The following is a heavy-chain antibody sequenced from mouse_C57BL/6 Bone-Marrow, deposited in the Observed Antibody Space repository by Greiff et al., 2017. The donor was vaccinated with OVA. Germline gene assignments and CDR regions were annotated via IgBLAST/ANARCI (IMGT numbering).Heavy chain of an antibody. CDR1: GFTFGDYG. CDR2: ISSGSSTI. V-gene: IGHV5-17*01. CDR3: ARINYWYFDV. J-gene: IGHJ1*03. Sequence: EVKLQESGGGLVKPGGSLKLSCAASGFTFGDYGMHWVRQAPEKGLEWVAYISSGSSTIYYADTVKGRFTISRDNAKSTLFLQMTSLRSEDTAVYYCARINYWYFDVWGTGTTVTVSS.